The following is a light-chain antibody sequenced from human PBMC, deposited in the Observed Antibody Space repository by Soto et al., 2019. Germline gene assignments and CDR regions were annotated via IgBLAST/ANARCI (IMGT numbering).Light chain of an antibody. CDR3: QQYNTYPLT. V-gene: IGKV1-5*03. J-gene: IGKJ4*01. CDR2: KAS. Sequence: DIXMTQLPATLSASVGDRVTITCRASQSISNWLAWYQQKPGKAPNLLIYKASSLESGVPSRFSGSGSGTEFTLTISSLQTDDFATYYCQQYNTYPLTFGGGTKV. CDR1: QSISNW.